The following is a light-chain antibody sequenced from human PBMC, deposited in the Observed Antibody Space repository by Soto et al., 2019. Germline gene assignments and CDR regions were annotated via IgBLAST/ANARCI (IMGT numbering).Light chain of an antibody. CDR3: ASYASSNTVL. CDR1: SSDIGGYNY. V-gene: IGLV2-14*03. Sequence: QSALTQPASVSGSPGQSITISCTGTSSDIGGYNYVSWYQQHPGKAPKLMIYDVSDRPSGVSNRFSGSESGNTASLPISGLQAADEADYYCASYASSNTVLFGGGTKVTVL. J-gene: IGLJ2*01. CDR2: DVS.